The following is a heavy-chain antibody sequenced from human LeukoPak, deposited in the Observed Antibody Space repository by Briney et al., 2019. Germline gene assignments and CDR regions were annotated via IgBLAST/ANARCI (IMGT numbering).Heavy chain of an antibody. Sequence: PGGPLRLSCAASGFTFSSYAMNWVRQAPGKGLEWVAVISYDGSNKYYADSVKGRFTISRDNSKNTLYLQMNSLRAEDTAVYYCARGPGYSYGYDYWGLGTLVTVSS. CDR1: GFTFSSYA. V-gene: IGHV3-30-3*01. J-gene: IGHJ4*02. CDR3: ARGPGYSYGYDY. D-gene: IGHD5-18*01. CDR2: ISYDGSNK.